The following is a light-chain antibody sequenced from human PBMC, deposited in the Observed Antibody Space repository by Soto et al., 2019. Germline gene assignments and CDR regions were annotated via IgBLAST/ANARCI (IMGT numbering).Light chain of an antibody. J-gene: IGLJ1*01. Sequence: SYELTQPPSMSVATGQTARITCGGNNIGSKTVHLYQQKAGQAPVLVVYDDSDRPSGIPERFSGSNSGNTATLTISRVEAGDEADYYCQVWDVSTVHYVFGTGTKVTVL. CDR2: DDS. CDR3: QVWDVSTVHYV. CDR1: NIGSKT. V-gene: IGLV3-21*02.